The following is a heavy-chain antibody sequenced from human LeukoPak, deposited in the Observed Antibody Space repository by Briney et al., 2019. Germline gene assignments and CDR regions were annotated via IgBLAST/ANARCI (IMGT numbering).Heavy chain of an antibody. CDR2: IYSSGST. V-gene: IGHV4-4*07. Sequence: SETLSLTCTVSGGSISSYYCSWIRQPAGKGLEWIGRIYSSGSTNYNPSLKSRVTISLETSKNQFPLKLTSVTAADTAVYYCARAGYYYYYMDVWGKGTTVTVSS. CDR3: ARAGYYYYYMDV. CDR1: GGSISSYY. J-gene: IGHJ6*03.